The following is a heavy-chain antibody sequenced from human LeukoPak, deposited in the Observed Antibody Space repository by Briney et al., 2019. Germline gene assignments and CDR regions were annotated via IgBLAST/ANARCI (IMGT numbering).Heavy chain of an antibody. V-gene: IGHV3-7*01. CDR1: GFTFSSYA. CDR2: IKPDGSRE. D-gene: IGHD3-10*01. CDR3: ARDTWNYLLDY. J-gene: IGHJ4*02. Sequence: GGSLRLSCAASGFTFSSYAMSWVRQAPGKGLEWVAHIKPDGSREDYVDSVKGRFTISRDNAKNSLYLQMNNLRVEDTAIYYCARDTWNYLLDYWGQGILVTVSS.